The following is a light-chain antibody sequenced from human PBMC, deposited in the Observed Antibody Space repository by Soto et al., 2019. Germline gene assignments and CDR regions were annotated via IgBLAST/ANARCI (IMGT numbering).Light chain of an antibody. Sequence: SAFSAKKKDRFTIRFLASQGISSYLAWYQQKPGKAPKLLIYAASTLQSGVPSRFSGSGSGTDFTLTISCLQSEDFATYYCQQYYSYPPPFG. J-gene: IGKJ2*01. CDR3: QQYYSYPPP. V-gene: IGKV1-8*01. CDR1: QGISSY. CDR2: AAS.